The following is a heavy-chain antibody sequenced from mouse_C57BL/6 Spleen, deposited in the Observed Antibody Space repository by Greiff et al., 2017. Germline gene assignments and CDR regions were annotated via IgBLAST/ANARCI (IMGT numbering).Heavy chain of an antibody. CDR1: GYTFTSYG. CDR2: IYPRSGNT. CDR3: ARGYYGNRDYAMDY. V-gene: IGHV1-81*01. D-gene: IGHD2-1*01. J-gene: IGHJ4*01. Sequence: QVQLQQSGAELARPGASVKLSCKASGYTFTSYGISWVKQRTGQGLEWIGEIYPRSGNTYYNEKFKGKATLTADKSSSTAYMKLRSLTSEDSAVYVCARGYYGNRDYAMDYWGQGTSVTVSS.